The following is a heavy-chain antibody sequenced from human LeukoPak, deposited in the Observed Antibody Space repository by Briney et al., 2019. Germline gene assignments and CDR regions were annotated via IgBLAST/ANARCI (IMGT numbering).Heavy chain of an antibody. J-gene: IGHJ6*02. Sequence: PGGSLRLSCAASGFTVSSNYMSWVRQAPGKGLEWVSVIYSGGSTYYADSVKGRFTISRDNSKNTLYLQMNSLRAEDTAVYYCARDVRMVVPAADYGMDVWGQGTTVTVSS. V-gene: IGHV3-66*01. CDR1: GFTVSSNY. CDR3: ARDVRMVVPAADYGMDV. CDR2: IYSGGST. D-gene: IGHD2-2*01.